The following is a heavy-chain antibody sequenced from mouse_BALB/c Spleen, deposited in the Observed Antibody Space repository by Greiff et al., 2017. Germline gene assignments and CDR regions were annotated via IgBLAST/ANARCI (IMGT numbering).Heavy chain of an antibody. J-gene: IGHJ4*01. CDR2: IWAGGST. V-gene: IGHV2-9*02. CDR1: GFSLTSYG. CDR3: ARDTARAADAMDY. D-gene: IGHD3-1*01. Sequence: VKLMESGPGLVAPSQSLSITCTVSGFSLTSYGVHWVRQPPGKGLEWLGVIWAGGSTNYNSALMSRLSISKDNSKSQVFLKMNSLQTDDTAMYYCARDTARAADAMDYWGQGDSVTVST.